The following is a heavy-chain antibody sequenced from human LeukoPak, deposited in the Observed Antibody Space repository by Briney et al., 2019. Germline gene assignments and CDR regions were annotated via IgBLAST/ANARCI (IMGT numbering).Heavy chain of an antibody. CDR2: IYYSGST. J-gene: IGHJ4*02. D-gene: IGHD3-22*01. Sequence: SETLSLTCTVSGGSISSYYWSWIRQPPGKGLEWIGYIYYSGSTNYNPSLKSRVTISVDTSKNHFSLKLSSVTAADTAVYYCARFYDSSGYPYFGYWGQGTLVTVSS. CDR1: GGSISSYY. CDR3: ARFYDSSGYPYFGY. V-gene: IGHV4-59*08.